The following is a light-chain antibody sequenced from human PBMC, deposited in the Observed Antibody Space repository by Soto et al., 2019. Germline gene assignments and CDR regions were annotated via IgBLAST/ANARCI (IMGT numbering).Light chain of an antibody. CDR1: QSISHW. Sequence: DIQMTQAPSTLSASIGDRVIITCRASQSISHWLAWYQQKPGKAPKLLISDASILESGVPSRFSGSGSGTEFTLTISSLQPDDFATYYCQQYNSFRTFGQGTKVDIK. J-gene: IGKJ1*01. CDR2: DAS. V-gene: IGKV1-5*01. CDR3: QQYNSFRT.